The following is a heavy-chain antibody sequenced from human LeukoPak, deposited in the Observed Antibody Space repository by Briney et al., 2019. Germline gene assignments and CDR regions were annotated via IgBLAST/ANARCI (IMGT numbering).Heavy chain of an antibody. Sequence: GGSLRLSCAASGFTFSSYAMHWVRQAPGKGLEWVAVISYDGSNKYYADSVKGRFTISRDNSKNILYLQMNSLRADDTAVYYCAKVSESNYDILTGYYTPYYFDYWGQGTLVTVSS. V-gene: IGHV3-30*04. D-gene: IGHD3-9*01. J-gene: IGHJ4*02. CDR3: AKVSESNYDILTGYYTPYYFDY. CDR1: GFTFSSYA. CDR2: ISYDGSNK.